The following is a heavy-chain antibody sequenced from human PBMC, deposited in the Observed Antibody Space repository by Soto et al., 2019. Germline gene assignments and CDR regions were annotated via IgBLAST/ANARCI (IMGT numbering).Heavy chain of an antibody. Sequence: PSETLSLTCAVSGGSISGSYYYWSWIRQPPGKGLEWIGNIYYSGNTYYNPSLKSRLIISIDTPKNQFSLKVGSVTAADTAVYYCASSSLYGMDVLGQGATVTVSS. CDR3: ASSSLYGMDV. J-gene: IGHJ6*02. CDR2: IYYSGNT. V-gene: IGHV4-30-4*01. CDR1: GGSISGSYYY.